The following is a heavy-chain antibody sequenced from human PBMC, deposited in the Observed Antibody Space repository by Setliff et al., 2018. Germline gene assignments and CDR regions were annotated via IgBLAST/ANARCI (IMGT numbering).Heavy chain of an antibody. V-gene: IGHV3-49*04. D-gene: IGHD3-16*01. CDR1: GFTFGDYA. CDR3: TRDGGEY. Sequence: GGSLRLSCTASGFTFGDYAMSWVRQAPGKGLEWVGIIRSKAYGGTTEYAASVKGRFTISRDDSKSIAYLQMNSLKTEDTAVYHCTRDGGEYWGQGTLVTVSS. J-gene: IGHJ4*02. CDR2: IRSKAYGGTT.